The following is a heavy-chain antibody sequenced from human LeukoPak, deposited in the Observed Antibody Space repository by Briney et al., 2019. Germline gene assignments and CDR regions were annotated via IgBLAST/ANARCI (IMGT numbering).Heavy chain of an antibody. V-gene: IGHV3-30-3*01. CDR1: GFTFSSYA. Sequence: QPGTSLRLSCAASGFTFSSYAMHWVRQAPGKGLEWVAVISYDGSNKYYADSVKGRFTISRDSFKNTLYLQMNSLRAEDTAVYYCASRSPAHGLPEPFDYWGQGTLVTVSS. CDR2: ISYDGSNK. D-gene: IGHD1-14*01. CDR3: ASRSPAHGLPEPFDY. J-gene: IGHJ4*02.